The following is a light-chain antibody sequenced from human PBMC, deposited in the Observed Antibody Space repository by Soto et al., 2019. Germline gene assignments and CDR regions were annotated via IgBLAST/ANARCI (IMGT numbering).Light chain of an antibody. CDR2: DVS. J-gene: IGLJ1*01. CDR3: CSYAGSYTHV. V-gene: IGLV2-11*01. Sequence: QSALTQPRSVSGSPGQSVTISCIGTSSDVGGYNYVSWYQQQPGKAPKLMIYDVSKRPSGVPDRFSGSKSGKTASLTISWFPAEDEADYYCCSYAGSYTHVFGTGTKLTVL. CDR1: SSDVGGYNY.